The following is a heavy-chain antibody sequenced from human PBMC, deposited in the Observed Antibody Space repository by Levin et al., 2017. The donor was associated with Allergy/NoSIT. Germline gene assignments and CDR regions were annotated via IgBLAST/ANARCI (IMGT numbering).Heavy chain of an antibody. CDR1: GYTFTGYY. Sequence: ASVKVSCKASGYTFTGYYMHWVRQAPGQGLEWMGWINPNSGGTNYAQKFQGRVTMTRDTSISTAYMELSRLRSDDTAVYYCARGYTYYDILTGYYGVDFDYWGQGTLVTVSS. D-gene: IGHD3-9*01. J-gene: IGHJ4*02. CDR3: ARGYTYYDILTGYYGVDFDY. CDR2: INPNSGGT. V-gene: IGHV1-2*02.